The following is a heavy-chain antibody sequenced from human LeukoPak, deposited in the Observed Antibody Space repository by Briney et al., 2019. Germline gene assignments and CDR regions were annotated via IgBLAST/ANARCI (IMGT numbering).Heavy chain of an antibody. CDR3: AKGGMVRGLIDY. V-gene: IGHV3-23*01. Sequence: GGSLRLSCAASGFTFSNYAMNWVRQAPGMGLEWVSAFSGSDDSTYYADSVKGRFTISRDNSKNTLYLQMNSLRAEDTAIYYCAKGGMVRGLIDYWGQGTLVTVSS. CDR1: GFTFSNYA. J-gene: IGHJ4*02. D-gene: IGHD3-10*01. CDR2: FSGSDDST.